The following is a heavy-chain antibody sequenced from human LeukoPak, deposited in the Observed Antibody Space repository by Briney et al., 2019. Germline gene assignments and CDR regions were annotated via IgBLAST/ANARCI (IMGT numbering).Heavy chain of an antibody. CDR3: ARTKGIMPFDY. Sequence: GGSLRLSCAASGFTFSSYAMSWVRQAPGKGLEWVANIKGDGSEKYYVDSVKGRFTMSRDNAENSLYLQMNSLRAEDTAVYYCARTKGIMPFDYWGQGTLVTVSS. D-gene: IGHD2-2*01. CDR2: IKGDGSEK. V-gene: IGHV3-7*01. CDR1: GFTFSSYA. J-gene: IGHJ4*02.